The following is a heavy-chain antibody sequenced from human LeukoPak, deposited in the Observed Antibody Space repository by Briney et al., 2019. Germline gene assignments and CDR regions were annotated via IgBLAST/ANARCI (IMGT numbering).Heavy chain of an antibody. V-gene: IGHV3-48*04. CDR2: ISSSSSTI. CDR3: ARDLETYHYGSGSYRPFHY. CDR1: GFTFSTYT. D-gene: IGHD3-10*01. Sequence: GGSLRLSCAASGFTFSTYTMYRVRQAPGKGLKWVAHISSSSSTIYYADSVKGRFTISRDNVKNSLYLQMNSLRAEDTAIYYCARDLETYHYGSGSYRPFHYWGQGTLVTVSS. J-gene: IGHJ4*02.